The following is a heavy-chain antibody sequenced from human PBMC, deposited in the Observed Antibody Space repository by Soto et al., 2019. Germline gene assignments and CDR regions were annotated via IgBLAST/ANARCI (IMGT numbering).Heavy chain of an antibody. CDR3: ARAVVVTRYVTRNTWFDP. J-gene: IGHJ5*02. D-gene: IGHD3-22*01. CDR1: GGSISSYY. CDR2: IYYSGST. V-gene: IGHV4-59*01. Sequence: PSETLSLTCTVSGGSISSYYWSWIRQPPGKGLEWIGYIYYSGSTNYNPSLKSRVTISVDTSKNQFSLKLSSVTAADTAVYYCARAVVVTRYVTRNTWFDPWGQGTLVTVSS.